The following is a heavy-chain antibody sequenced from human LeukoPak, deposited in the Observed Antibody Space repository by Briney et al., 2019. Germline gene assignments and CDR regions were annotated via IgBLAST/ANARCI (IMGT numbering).Heavy chain of an antibody. D-gene: IGHD1-26*01. V-gene: IGHV3-21*01. CDR2: ISSSSSYK. CDR3: ARDGGATFDY. J-gene: IGHJ4*02. CDR1: GFTFSSYS. Sequence: GGSLRLSCAASGFTFSSYSMNWVRQAPGKGLEWVSSISSSSSYKYYADSVKGRFTISRDNAKNSLYLQMNSLRAEDTAVYYCARDGGATFDYWGQGTLVTVSS.